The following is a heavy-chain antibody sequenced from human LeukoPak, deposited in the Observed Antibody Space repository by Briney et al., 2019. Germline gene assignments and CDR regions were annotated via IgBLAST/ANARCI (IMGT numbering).Heavy chain of an antibody. V-gene: IGHV3-30*18. J-gene: IGHJ4*02. D-gene: IGHD2-2*01. CDR2: ISYDGSNK. CDR1: GFTFSSYG. Sequence: GGSLRLFCAASGFTFSSYGMRWVRQAPGKGLEWVAVISYDGSNKYYADSVKGRFTISRDNSKNTLYLQMNSLRAEDTAVYYCAKDGDIVVVPATYSFDYWGQGTLVTVSS. CDR3: AKDGDIVVVPATYSFDY.